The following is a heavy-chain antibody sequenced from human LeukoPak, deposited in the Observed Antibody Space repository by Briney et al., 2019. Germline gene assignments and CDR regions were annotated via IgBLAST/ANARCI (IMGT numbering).Heavy chain of an antibody. J-gene: IGHJ4*02. CDR3: ARRAVVTGNHYLDY. CDR2: IYYSGST. CDR1: GGSISSGDYY. V-gene: IGHV4-30-4*01. D-gene: IGHD1-14*01. Sequence: PSQTLSLTCTVSGGSISSGDYYWSWIRQPPGKGLEWIGYIYYSGSTYYNPSLKSRVTISVDTSKNQFSLKLSSVTAADTAVYYCARRAVVTGNHYLDYWGQGTLVTVSS.